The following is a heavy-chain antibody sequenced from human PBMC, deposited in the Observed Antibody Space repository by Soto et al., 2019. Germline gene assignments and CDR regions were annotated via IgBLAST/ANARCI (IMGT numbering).Heavy chain of an antibody. V-gene: IGHV3-21*04. CDR1: GFTFSSYS. D-gene: IGHD3-10*01. J-gene: IGHJ4*02. Sequence: GGSLRLSCAASGFTFSSYSMNWVRQAPGKGLEWVSSISSSSSYIYYADSVKGRFTISRDNAKNSLYPQMNSLRAEDTAIYYCAKKVNSGSGSQYFDYWGQGTLVTVSS. CDR2: ISSSSSYI. CDR3: AKKVNSGSGSQYFDY.